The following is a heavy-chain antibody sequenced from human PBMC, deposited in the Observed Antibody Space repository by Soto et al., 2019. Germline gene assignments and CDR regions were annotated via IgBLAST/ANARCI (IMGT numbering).Heavy chain of an antibody. V-gene: IGHV2-5*02. Sequence: SGPTLVKPTQTLTLTCTFSGFSLSTSGVGVGWIRQPPGKALEWLALIYWDDDKRYSPSLKSRLTITKDTSKNQVVLTMTNMDPVAPATYSFPPLNLLWFGLMTAYAFDIWGQGTMVTVSS. CDR1: GFSLSTSGVG. J-gene: IGHJ3*02. D-gene: IGHD3-10*01. CDR2: IYWDDDK. CDR3: PPLNLLWFGLMTAYAFDI.